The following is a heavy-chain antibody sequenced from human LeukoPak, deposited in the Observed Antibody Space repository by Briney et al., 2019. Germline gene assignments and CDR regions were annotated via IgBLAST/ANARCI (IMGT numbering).Heavy chain of an antibody. CDR1: GFSFSSYW. CDR3: AGNLGY. CDR2: IKRDGSEK. Sequence: PGGSLRLSCAASGFSFSSYWMSWVRQAPGKGLEWVADIKRDGSEKYYVDSVKGRFTISRDNAKNPLYLQMDSLRAEDTAVYYCAGNLGYWGQGTLVTVSS. V-gene: IGHV3-7*01. J-gene: IGHJ4*02. D-gene: IGHD1-14*01.